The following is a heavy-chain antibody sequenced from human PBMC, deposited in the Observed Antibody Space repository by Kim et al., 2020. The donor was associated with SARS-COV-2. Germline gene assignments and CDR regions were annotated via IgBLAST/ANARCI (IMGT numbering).Heavy chain of an antibody. V-gene: IGHV4-34*01. D-gene: IGHD4-4*01. Sequence: SETLSLTCAVYGGSFSGYYWSWIRQPPGKGLEWIGEINHSGSTNYNPSLKSRVTISVDTSKNQFSLKLSSVTAADTAVYYCARVDRGDYSNYGALGTAGRYYFDYWGQGTLVTVSS. CDR3: ARVDRGDYSNYGALGTAGRYYFDY. CDR1: GGSFSGYY. J-gene: IGHJ4*02. CDR2: INHSGST.